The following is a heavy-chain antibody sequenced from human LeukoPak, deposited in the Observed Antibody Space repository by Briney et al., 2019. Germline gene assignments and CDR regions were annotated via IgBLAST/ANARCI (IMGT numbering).Heavy chain of an antibody. Sequence: GESLKISCKGSGYSFINYWIGWVRPMPGKGLEYIGIVYPGDSETKYSPSFQGHVIISVDKSIDTAYLRWSSLKASDTAIYYCTRHNMGYSDRWGQGTLVTVSS. V-gene: IGHV5-51*01. CDR1: GYSFINYW. J-gene: IGHJ4*01. CDR2: VYPGDSET. D-gene: IGHD3-16*02. CDR3: TRHNMGYSDR.